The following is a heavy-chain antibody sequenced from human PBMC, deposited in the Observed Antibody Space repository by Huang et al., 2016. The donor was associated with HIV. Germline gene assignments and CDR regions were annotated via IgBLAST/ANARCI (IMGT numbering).Heavy chain of an antibody. Sequence: EVQLLESGGGLVQPGGSLRLSFLASGFTFSNYAMSWVRQVPGKGLEWVSAISGSGGRAYYADSVKGRFTISRDNFKNTLYLQMNSLRAEDTAVYYCAEEVSGYSYGIDYWGQGTLVTVSS. CDR1: GFTFSNYA. J-gene: IGHJ4*02. V-gene: IGHV3-23*01. CDR2: ISGSGGRA. CDR3: AEEVSGYSYGIDY. D-gene: IGHD5-18*01.